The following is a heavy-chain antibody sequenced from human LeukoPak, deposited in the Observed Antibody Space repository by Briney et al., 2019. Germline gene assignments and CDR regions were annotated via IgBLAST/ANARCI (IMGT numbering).Heavy chain of an antibody. V-gene: IGHV3-48*04. J-gene: IGHJ4*02. CDR3: ARDPDWLPVY. CDR1: GFTFNTYS. D-gene: IGHD5-12*01. Sequence: QPGGSLRLSCAASGFTFNTYSMNWVRQAPGKGLEWVSYISSTSSTVYYADSVKGRFTISRDNAKNSLYLQMNSLRAEDTAVYYCARDPDWLPVYWGQGTLVTVSS. CDR2: ISSTSSTV.